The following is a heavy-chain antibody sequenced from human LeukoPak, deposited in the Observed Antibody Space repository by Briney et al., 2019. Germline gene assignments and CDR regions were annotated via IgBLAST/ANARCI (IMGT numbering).Heavy chain of an antibody. CDR1: GFTFRDYG. D-gene: IGHD3-22*01. J-gene: IGHJ4*02. V-gene: IGHV3-49*04. CDR3: TRGDYYDSSGYYLLFDY. Sequence: GRSLRLSXIGSGFTFRDYGMSWVRQAPGKGLEWVGFIRSKAYGGTTEYAASVKGRFTISRDDSRSIAYLQMNSLKTEDTAVYYCTRGDYYDSSGYYLLFDYWGQGTLVTVSS. CDR2: IRSKAYGGTT.